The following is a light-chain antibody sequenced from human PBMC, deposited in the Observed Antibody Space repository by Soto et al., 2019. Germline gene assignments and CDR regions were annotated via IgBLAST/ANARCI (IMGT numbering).Light chain of an antibody. CDR1: SSNIGSNT. CDR2: SNN. Sequence: QPVLTQPPSASGTPGQRVTISCSGSSSNIGSNTVNWYQQLPGTAPKLLIYSNNQRPSGVPDRFSGSKSGTSASLAISGLQSEDEADYYCAAWDDSLNGHVLFGGGTKLTVL. CDR3: AAWDDSLNGHVL. V-gene: IGLV1-44*01. J-gene: IGLJ2*01.